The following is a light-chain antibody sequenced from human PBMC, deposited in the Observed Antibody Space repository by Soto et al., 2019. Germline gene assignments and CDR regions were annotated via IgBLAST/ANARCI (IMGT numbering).Light chain of an antibody. V-gene: IGKV3-20*01. CDR3: QQYGSSPWT. CDR1: QSVSSSY. CDR2: GAS. Sequence: IVLTQSPGTLSLSPGQRATLSCRASQSVSSSYLAWYQQKNGQAPRLLIYGASSRATGIPDRFSGSGYGTDFTLTISRLETEDFAVYYCQQYGSSPWTFGQGTKVDI. J-gene: IGKJ1*01.